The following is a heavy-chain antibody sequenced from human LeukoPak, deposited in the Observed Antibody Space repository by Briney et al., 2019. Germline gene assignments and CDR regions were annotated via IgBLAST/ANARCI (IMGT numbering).Heavy chain of an antibody. Sequence: GASVKVSCKASGYTFTDYYMHWVRQAPGQGLEWMGWINPNSGGTNYAQKFQGRVTMTRDTSISTAYMELSRLRSDDTAVYYCARDDSWELLNRFDYWGQGTLVTVSS. D-gene: IGHD1-26*01. CDR1: GYTFTDYY. V-gene: IGHV1-2*02. CDR3: ARDDSWELLNRFDY. J-gene: IGHJ4*02. CDR2: INPNSGGT.